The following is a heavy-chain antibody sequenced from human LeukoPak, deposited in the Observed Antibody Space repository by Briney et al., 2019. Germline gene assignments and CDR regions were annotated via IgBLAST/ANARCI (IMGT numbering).Heavy chain of an antibody. CDR1: GYTFTGYY. J-gene: IGHJ6*02. V-gene: IGHV1-2*02. D-gene: IGHD3-10*01. CDR3: ARANYYGSGKTHYYYYGMDV. Sequence: GASVKVSCKASGYTFTGYYMHWVRQAPGQGLEWMGWINPNSGGTNYAQKFQGRVTMTRDTSISTAYMELSRLRSDDTAVYYYARANYYGSGKTHYYYYGMDVWGQGTTVTVSS. CDR2: INPNSGGT.